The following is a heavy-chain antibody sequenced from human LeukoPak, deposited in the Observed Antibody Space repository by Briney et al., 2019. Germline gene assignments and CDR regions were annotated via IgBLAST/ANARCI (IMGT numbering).Heavy chain of an antibody. CDR2: IYYSGYT. Sequence: SETLSLTCTVSGGSISSYYWSWIRQPPGKGLEWIGYIYYSGYTNYNPSLKSRVTISVDTSKNQFSLKLSSVTAADTAVYYCARGGDYEGYYYYYMDVWGKGTTVTVSS. CDR1: GGSISSYY. J-gene: IGHJ6*03. V-gene: IGHV4-59*01. CDR3: ARGGDYEGYYYYYMDV. D-gene: IGHD4-17*01.